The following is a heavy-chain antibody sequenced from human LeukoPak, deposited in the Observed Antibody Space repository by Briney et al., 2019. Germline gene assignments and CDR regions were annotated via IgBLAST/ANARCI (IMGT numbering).Heavy chain of an antibody. V-gene: IGHV3-11*06. CDR3: ARIAAPYYYYGMDV. CDR2: ISSSSTYT. D-gene: IGHD6-6*01. CDR1: GFTFSDCY. J-gene: IGHJ6*02. Sequence: GGSLRLSCAASGFTFSDCYMSWIRQAPGKGLEWVSYISSSSTYTNYADSVKGRFTISRDNAKNSLYLQMNSLRAEDTAVYYCARIAAPYYYYGMDVWGQGTTVTVSS.